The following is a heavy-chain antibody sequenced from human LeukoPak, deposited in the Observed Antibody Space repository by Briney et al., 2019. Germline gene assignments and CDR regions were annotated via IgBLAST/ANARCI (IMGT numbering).Heavy chain of an antibody. CDR2: MNPSGVST. V-gene: IGHV3-23*01. CDR1: GFTFSSYG. Sequence: PGGTLRLSCAASGFTFSSYGMSWVRQAPGKGLEWVSAMNPSGVSTYYADSVKGRFTISRDNSKNTLYLQMNSLRAEDTAVYYCATTSYIGRGNWFDPWGQGTLVSVSS. J-gene: IGHJ5*02. CDR3: ATTSYIGRGNWFDP. D-gene: IGHD1-1*01.